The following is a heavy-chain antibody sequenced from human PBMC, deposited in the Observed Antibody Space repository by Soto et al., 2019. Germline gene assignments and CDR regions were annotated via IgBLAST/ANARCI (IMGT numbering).Heavy chain of an antibody. D-gene: IGHD2-8*01. CDR2: IIPIFGTA. J-gene: IGHJ6*02. V-gene: IGHV1-69*13. Sequence: SVKVSCKASGGTFSSYAISWLRQAPGQGLEWMGGIIPIFGTANYAQKFQGRVTITADESTSTAYMELSSLRSEDTAVYYCARGPSPGYCTNGVCYREGSYYYYGMDVWGQGTTVTVSS. CDR3: ARGPSPGYCTNGVCYREGSYYYYGMDV. CDR1: GGTFSSYA.